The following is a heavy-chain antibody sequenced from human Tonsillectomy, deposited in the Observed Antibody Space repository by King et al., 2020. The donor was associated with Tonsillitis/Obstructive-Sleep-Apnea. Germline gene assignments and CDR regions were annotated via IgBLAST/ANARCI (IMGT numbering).Heavy chain of an antibody. Sequence: VQLQQWGAGLLKPSENLSLTCAVYGGSFSGYYWSWIRQPPGKGLEWIGEINHSGSTNHNPSLKSRVTISVDTSKNQFSLKLSSVTAADTAVYYCAIRSEYCSSTSCYVDPWGQGTLVTVSS. CDR1: GGSFSGYY. J-gene: IGHJ5*02. V-gene: IGHV4-34*01. D-gene: IGHD2-2*01. CDR3: AIRSEYCSSTSCYVDP. CDR2: INHSGST.